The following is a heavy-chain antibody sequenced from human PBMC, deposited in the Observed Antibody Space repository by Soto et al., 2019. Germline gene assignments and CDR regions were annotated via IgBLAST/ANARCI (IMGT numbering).Heavy chain of an antibody. V-gene: IGHV3-15*01. CDR3: TTGFRWFGEF. Sequence: EVQLVESGGGLVIPGGSLRLSCAGSGITFSNAWVTWVRQAPGKGLEWVGRIKSNSDGGTTDYAAPMKGRFTISRDDLRNTLSLQMNSLKGEDTAVYYCTTGFRWFGEFWGQGTLVTVSS. CDR1: GITFSNAW. CDR2: IKSNSDGGTT. J-gene: IGHJ4*02. D-gene: IGHD3-10*01.